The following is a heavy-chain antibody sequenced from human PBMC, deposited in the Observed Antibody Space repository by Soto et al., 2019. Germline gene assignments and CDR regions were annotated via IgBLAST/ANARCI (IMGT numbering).Heavy chain of an antibody. Sequence: EVQLLESGGGLVQPGGSLRLSCAAAGFTFTTYAMSWIRRAPGKGLEWVSTVGDSDDSTYYADSVKGRFTISRDNSKNTVYLQMNSLRDEDTAVYYCTRSGWVYWGQGTLVTVSS. V-gene: IGHV3-23*01. J-gene: IGHJ4*02. CDR3: TRSGWVY. D-gene: IGHD6-19*01. CDR1: GFTFTTYA. CDR2: VGDSDDST.